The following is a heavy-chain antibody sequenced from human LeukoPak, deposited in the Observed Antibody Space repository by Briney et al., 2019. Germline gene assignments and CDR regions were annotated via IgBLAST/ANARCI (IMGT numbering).Heavy chain of an antibody. V-gene: IGHV3-20*01. D-gene: IGHD3-10*01. CDR1: GFTFSDYY. J-gene: IGHJ2*01. CDR2: INWNGGST. Sequence: GGSLRLSCAASGFTFSDYYMSWVRQAPGKGLEWVSGINWNGGSTGYADSVKGRFTISRDNAKNSLYLQMNSLRAEDTALYHCARDRTWDGSGSSRAYWYFDLWGRGTLVAVSS. CDR3: ARDRTWDGSGSSRAYWYFDL.